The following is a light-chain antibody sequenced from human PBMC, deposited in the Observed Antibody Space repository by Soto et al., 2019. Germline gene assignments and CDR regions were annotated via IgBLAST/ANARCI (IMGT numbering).Light chain of an antibody. V-gene: IGKV1-27*01. CDR1: QGIAPY. CDR2: ATS. Sequence: DVQMTQSPSSLSAFVGDRVTITCRASQGIAPYLAWFQQKPGKVPKLLIYATSTLQSGVPSRFSGSGSGTDFTITIKRLKPEDVGTYYCQKYNSAPLTFGGGTKVEIK. J-gene: IGKJ4*01. CDR3: QKYNSAPLT.